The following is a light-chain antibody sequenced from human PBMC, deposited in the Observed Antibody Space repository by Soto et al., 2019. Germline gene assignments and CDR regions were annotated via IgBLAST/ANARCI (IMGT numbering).Light chain of an antibody. J-gene: IGKJ2*01. V-gene: IGKV1-17*01. CDR1: QGIRTD. CDR3: LQNNSYPYT. Sequence: DIQMTQSPSSLSASVGDRVTITCRASQGIRTDLGWYQQKPGKAPKRLIYAASSLQSGVPSRFSGSGSGTEFTLTIGSLQPEDFATYFCLQNNSYPYTFAQGTKVDIK. CDR2: AAS.